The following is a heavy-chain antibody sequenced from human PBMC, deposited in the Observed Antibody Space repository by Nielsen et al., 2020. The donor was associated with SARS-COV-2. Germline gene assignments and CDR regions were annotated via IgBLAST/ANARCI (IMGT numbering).Heavy chain of an antibody. D-gene: IGHD3-16*01. J-gene: IGHJ3*02. V-gene: IGHV4-34*01. CDR3: ANWGHAFDI. Sequence: SETLSPTCAVYGGSLSGSYWGWTRQSPGRGLEWIGEIHHTGSTNFNPSLKSRVTISVDTSKSQFFLKLSSVTAADTAVYYCANWGHAFDIWGQGTMVTVSS. CDR1: GGSLSGSY. CDR2: IHHTGST.